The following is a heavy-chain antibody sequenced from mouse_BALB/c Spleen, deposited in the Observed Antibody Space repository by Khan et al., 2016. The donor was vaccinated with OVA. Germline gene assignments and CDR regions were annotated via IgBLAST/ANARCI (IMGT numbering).Heavy chain of an antibody. CDR1: GFSLTNYG. CDR3: ARQPYYHYYIMDY. V-gene: IGHV2-6-1*01. D-gene: IGHD2-10*01. CDR2: IWSDGSA. Sequence: QVQLKESGPGLVAPSQSLSITCTISGFSLTNYGVHWVRQPPRKGLEWLVVIWSDGSATYNSALKSRLSIRKDNSKSQVFLKMNSLQTDDTAMYYCARQPYYHYYIMDYWGKGTSVTVSS. J-gene: IGHJ4*01.